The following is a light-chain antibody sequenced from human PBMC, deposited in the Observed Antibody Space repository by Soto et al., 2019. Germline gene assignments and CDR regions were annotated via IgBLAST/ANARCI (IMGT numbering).Light chain of an antibody. Sequence: DIVLTQTPLSSPVTLGQPASISCRSSESLLHSDGKTYLSWLQQRPGQPPRLLIYKVSNRLSGVPDRFIGRGAGTDFTLKISRVEADDVGVYYCFQATQYPPYTFGQGTKLEIE. V-gene: IGKV2-24*01. J-gene: IGKJ2*01. CDR1: ESLLHSDGKTY. CDR2: KVS. CDR3: FQATQYPPYT.